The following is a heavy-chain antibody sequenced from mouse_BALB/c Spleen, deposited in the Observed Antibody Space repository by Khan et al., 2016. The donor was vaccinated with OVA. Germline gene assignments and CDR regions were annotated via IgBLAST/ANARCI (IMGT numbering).Heavy chain of an antibody. Sequence: EVQLQESGPGLVKPSQSLSLTCTVTGYSITSDYAWNWIRQFPGNKLEWMGYISYSGNTKYNPSLKSRIFITRDTSKNQFFLQLNSVTTEDTATYYCARIYGGDFDYWGQGTTLTVSS. CDR2: ISYSGNT. CDR1: GYSITSDYA. D-gene: IGHD1-1*01. CDR3: ARIYGGDFDY. V-gene: IGHV3-2*02. J-gene: IGHJ2*01.